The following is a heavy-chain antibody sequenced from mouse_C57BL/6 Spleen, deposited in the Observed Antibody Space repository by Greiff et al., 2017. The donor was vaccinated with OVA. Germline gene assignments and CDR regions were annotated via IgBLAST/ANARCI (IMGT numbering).Heavy chain of an antibody. J-gene: IGHJ4*01. Sequence: VQLQQSGAELVRPGTSVKVSCKASGYTFTNYLIEWVKQRPGQGLEWIGVIYPGNGGTNYNEKFKGKATLTADKSSSTAYMQLSSLTSEDSAVYFCARRSRGYAMDYWGQGTSVTVSS. CDR1: GYTFTNYL. V-gene: IGHV1-54*01. CDR2: IYPGNGGT. CDR3: ARRSRGYAMDY.